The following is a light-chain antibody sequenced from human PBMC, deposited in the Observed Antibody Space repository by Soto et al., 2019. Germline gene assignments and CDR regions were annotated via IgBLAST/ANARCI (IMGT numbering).Light chain of an antibody. J-gene: IGLJ1*01. Sequence: QPVLTQPPSASGTPGQRVTISCSGGSSNIGTNAVNWYQQLPGTAPKLLIYNNNQRPSGVPDRFSGSKSGTSASLAISGLQSEDEADYYCAAWDDSLNGYVFGTGTKVT. CDR3: AAWDDSLNGYV. CDR2: NNN. CDR1: SSNIGTNA. V-gene: IGLV1-44*01.